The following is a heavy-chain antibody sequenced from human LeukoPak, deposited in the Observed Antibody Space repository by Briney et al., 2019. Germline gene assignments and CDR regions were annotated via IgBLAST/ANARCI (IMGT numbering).Heavy chain of an antibody. CDR1: GGSISSSIYY. CDR2: IYYGGST. CDR3: ARDIGSQMATISDWFDP. D-gene: IGHD5-24*01. J-gene: IGHJ5*02. Sequence: SETLSLTCTVSGGSISSSIYYWGWIRQPPGKGLEWIGSIYYGGSTYYKPSLKSRVTISVDTSKNQFSLKLSSVTAADTAMYYCARDIGSQMATISDWFDPWGQGTLVTVPS. V-gene: IGHV4-39*07.